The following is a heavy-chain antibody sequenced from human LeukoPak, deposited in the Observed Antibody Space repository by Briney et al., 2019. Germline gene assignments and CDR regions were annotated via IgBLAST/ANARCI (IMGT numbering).Heavy chain of an antibody. J-gene: IGHJ4*02. D-gene: IGHD5-24*01. CDR3: TRVGYIDEGIDY. Sequence: GGSLRLSCVASGFPFSSYWITWVRQAPGKGLEWVANIKQDGSKKPYVDSVKGRFTISRDNAKNSLYLQMNSLRAEDTAIYYCTRVGYIDEGIDYWGQGTLVTVSS. V-gene: IGHV3-7*04. CDR1: GFPFSSYW. CDR2: IKQDGSKK.